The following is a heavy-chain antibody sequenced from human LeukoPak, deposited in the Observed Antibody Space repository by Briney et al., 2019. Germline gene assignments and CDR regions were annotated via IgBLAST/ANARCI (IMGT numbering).Heavy chain of an antibody. CDR2: IYYSGST. V-gene: IGHV4-61*01. D-gene: IGHD2-2*03. Sequence: SETLSLTCTVSGGSGSSGSYYWSWIRQPPGKVLEWIGYIYYSGSTNYNPSLKSRVTISADTSKNQFSLRLSSVTAADTALYYCAKHGYCSGISCFFDFWGQGTQVTVSS. CDR3: AKHGYCSGISCFFDF. J-gene: IGHJ4*02. CDR1: GGSGSSGSYY.